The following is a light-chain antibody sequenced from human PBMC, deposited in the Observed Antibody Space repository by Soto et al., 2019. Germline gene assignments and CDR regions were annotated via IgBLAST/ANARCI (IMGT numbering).Light chain of an antibody. CDR2: IVS. V-gene: IGKV3-20*01. CDR3: QQYGSSPYT. Sequence: EVVLTQSPGTLSLSPGERATLSCWASQSVSRSYLAWYQQKPGQAPRLLIYIVSTRATGIPDRFSGSGSGTDFTRTISRLGPEDCSMYYCQQYGSSPYTFGQGTKLEIK. J-gene: IGKJ2*01. CDR1: QSVSRSY.